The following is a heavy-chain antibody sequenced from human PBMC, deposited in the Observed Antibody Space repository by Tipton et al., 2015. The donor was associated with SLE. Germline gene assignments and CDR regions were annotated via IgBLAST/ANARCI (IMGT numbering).Heavy chain of an antibody. CDR2: IYYSGST. J-gene: IGHJ6*03. CDR3: ARGVAIYWITYYDYYMDV. Sequence: TLSLTCTVSDGSISSYYWSWFRQPPGKGLEWIGYIYYSGSTNYNPSLKSRVTISEATSTNQFSLTLTSVTAADTGVYYCARGVAIYWITYYDYYMDVWGKGTTVTVSS. V-gene: IGHV4-59*12. D-gene: IGHD2-2*03. CDR1: DGSISSYY.